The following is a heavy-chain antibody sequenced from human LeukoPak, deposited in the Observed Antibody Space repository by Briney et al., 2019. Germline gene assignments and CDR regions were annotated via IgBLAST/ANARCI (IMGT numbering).Heavy chain of an antibody. CDR2: IYYSGST. CDR3: ARVGKTTVTYFDY. V-gene: IGHV4-59*01. Sequence: PSETLSLTCTVSGASISSYYWSWIRRPPGKGLEWIGYIYYSGSTNYNPSLRSRITISVDTSKNQFSLKLSSVTAADTAVYYCARVGKTTVTYFDYWGQGTLVTVSS. CDR1: GASISSYY. J-gene: IGHJ4*02. D-gene: IGHD4-17*01.